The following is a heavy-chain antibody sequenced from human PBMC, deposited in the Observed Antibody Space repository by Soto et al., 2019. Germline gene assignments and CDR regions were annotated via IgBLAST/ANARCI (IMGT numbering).Heavy chain of an antibody. J-gene: IGHJ6*02. CDR3: ARESDFDVWRGNYIDGMCV. CDR1: GFTFNKYS. V-gene: IGHV3-21*02. D-gene: IGHD3-3*01. CDR2: ITSNANRI. Sequence: EVQLVESGGGLVKPGGSLRLSCAASGFTFNKYSMNWVRQAPGKGLEWVSSITSNANRIYYADSVKGRLTISRDNAQTSVYLQRNSVRVWDTAVEDCARESDFDVWRGNYIDGMCVWSQGDTVTV.